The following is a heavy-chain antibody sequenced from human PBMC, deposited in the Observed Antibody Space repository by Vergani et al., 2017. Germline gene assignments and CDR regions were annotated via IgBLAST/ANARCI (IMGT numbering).Heavy chain of an antibody. D-gene: IGHD6-19*01. CDR1: GGTFSSYA. J-gene: IGHJ3*02. CDR3: ARDKGWGAFDI. CDR2: IIPILGIA. Sequence: QVQLVQSGAEVKKPGSSVKVSCKASGGTFSSYAISWVRQAPGQGLEWMGRIIPILGIANYAQKFQGRVTITADKSTSTAYMELSSLGSEDTAVYYCARDKGWGAFDIWGQGTMVTVAS. V-gene: IGHV1-69*04.